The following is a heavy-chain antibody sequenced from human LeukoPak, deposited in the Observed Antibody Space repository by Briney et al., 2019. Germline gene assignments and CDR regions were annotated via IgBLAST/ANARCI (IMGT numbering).Heavy chain of an antibody. CDR2: INHSGST. CDR1: GGSFSGYY. J-gene: IGHJ4*02. D-gene: IGHD4-17*01. V-gene: IGHV4-34*01. Sequence: KPSETLSLTCAVYGGSFSGYYWSWIRQPPGKGLEWIGEINHSGSTNYNPSLKSRVTISVDTSKNQFSLKLSSVTAADTAVYYCARGSGDYGGYFDYRGQGTLVTVSS. CDR3: ARGSGDYGGYFDY.